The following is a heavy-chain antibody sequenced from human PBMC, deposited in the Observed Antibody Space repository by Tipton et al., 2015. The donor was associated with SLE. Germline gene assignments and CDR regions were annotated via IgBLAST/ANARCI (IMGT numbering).Heavy chain of an antibody. V-gene: IGHV4-38-2*01. D-gene: IGHD2-2*01. CDR3: ARLSERAFDY. Sequence: WSWIRQPAGKGLEWIGNIYHSGNTYYNPSLKSRVTISVDTSKNQFSLKLSSVTAADTAVYYCARLSERAFDYWGQGTLVTVSS. CDR2: IYHSGNT. J-gene: IGHJ4*02.